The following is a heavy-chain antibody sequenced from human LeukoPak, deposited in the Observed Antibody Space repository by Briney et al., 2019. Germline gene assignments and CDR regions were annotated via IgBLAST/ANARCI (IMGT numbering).Heavy chain of an antibody. CDR3: ARGGGDCGGDCYSSFDY. CDR2: TYYRSKWYN. V-gene: IGHV6-1*01. J-gene: IGHJ4*02. D-gene: IGHD2-21*02. Sequence: SQTLSLTCAISGDSVSSNSAGWNWIRQSPSRGLEWLGRTYYRSKWYNDFAPSVRNRITINPDTSKNQFSLQLSSVTAADTAVYYCARGGGDCGGDCYSSFDYWGQGTLVTVSS. CDR1: GDSVSSNSAG.